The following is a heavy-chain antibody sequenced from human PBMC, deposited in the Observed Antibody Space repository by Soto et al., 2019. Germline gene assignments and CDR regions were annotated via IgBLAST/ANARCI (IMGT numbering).Heavy chain of an antibody. Sequence: SETLSLTCTVSGGSINSYYWSWIRQPPGKGLEWIGYIYYSGSTNYNPSLKSRVTISVDTSKNQFSLKLSSVTAADTAVYYCARDNCSGGSCYSLGYYYYYMDVWGKGTTVTVSS. J-gene: IGHJ6*03. D-gene: IGHD2-15*01. V-gene: IGHV4-59*01. CDR1: GGSINSYY. CDR3: ARDNCSGGSCYSLGYYYYYMDV. CDR2: IYYSGST.